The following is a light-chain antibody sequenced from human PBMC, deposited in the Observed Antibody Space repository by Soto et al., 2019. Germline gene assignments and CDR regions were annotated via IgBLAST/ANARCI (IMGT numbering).Light chain of an antibody. CDR3: SSYTLRNTLVL. J-gene: IGLJ3*02. Sequence: QSVLTQPASVSGSPGQSITISCTGTSSDVGGYNFVSWYQQHPGKAPRLIIYEVSSRPSGVSYRFSGSKSGNTASLASSGLPALDVAGYYCSSYTLRNTLVLFGGGTKLTVL. CDR1: SSDVGGYNF. CDR2: EVS. V-gene: IGLV2-14*01.